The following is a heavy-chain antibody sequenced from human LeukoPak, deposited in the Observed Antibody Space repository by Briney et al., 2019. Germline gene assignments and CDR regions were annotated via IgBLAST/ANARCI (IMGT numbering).Heavy chain of an antibody. D-gene: IGHD2-15*01. CDR2: IYYSGST. Sequence: SETLSLTCTVSGGSISSYYWSWIRQPPGKGLEWIGYIYYSGSTNHNPSLKSRVTISVDTSKNQFSLKLSSVTAADTAVYYCAREGYCSGGSCYSIDYWGQGTLVTVSS. J-gene: IGHJ4*02. V-gene: IGHV4-59*12. CDR3: AREGYCSGGSCYSIDY. CDR1: GGSISSYY.